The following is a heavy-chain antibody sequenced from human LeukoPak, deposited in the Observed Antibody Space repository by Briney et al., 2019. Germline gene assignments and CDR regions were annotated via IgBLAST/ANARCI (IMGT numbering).Heavy chain of an antibody. J-gene: IGHJ6*03. Sequence: SETLSLTCTVSGYSISSGYYWGWIRQPPGKGLEWIGSIYHSGSTSYNPSLKSRVTMSVDTSKNQFSLNLSSVTGADTAVYYCARSPISMIVGHYYYYMDVWGKGTTVTVSS. CDR1: GYSISSGYY. CDR3: ARSPISMIVGHYYYYMDV. V-gene: IGHV4-38-2*02. D-gene: IGHD3-22*01. CDR2: IYHSGST.